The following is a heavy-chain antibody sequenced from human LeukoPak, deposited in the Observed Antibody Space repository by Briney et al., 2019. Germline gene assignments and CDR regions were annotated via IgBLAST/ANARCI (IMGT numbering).Heavy chain of an antibody. V-gene: IGHV3-7*01. CDR3: ARDRFVYTH. CDR1: GFTFSSYS. J-gene: IGHJ4*02. CDR2: IKQDGSEK. D-gene: IGHD2-2*02. Sequence: GGSLRLSCAASGFTFSSYSMNWVRQAPGKGLEWVANIKQDGSEKYYVDSVKGRITISRDNAKKSLYLQMNSLRAEDTAVYYCARDRFVYTHWGQGTLVTVSS.